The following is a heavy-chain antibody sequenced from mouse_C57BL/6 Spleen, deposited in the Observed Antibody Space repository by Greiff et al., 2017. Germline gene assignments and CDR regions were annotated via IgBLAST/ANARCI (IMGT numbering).Heavy chain of an antibody. CDR2: IDPSDSYT. Sequence: VQLQQPGAELVMPGASVKLSCKASGYTFTSYWMHWVKQRPGQGLEWIGEIDPSDSYTNYNQKFKGKSTLTVDKSSSTAYMQLSSLTSEDSAVYYCARSGSILTYFDVWGTGTTVTVSS. D-gene: IGHD1-1*01. V-gene: IGHV1-69*01. CDR1: GYTFTSYW. J-gene: IGHJ1*03. CDR3: ARSGSILTYFDV.